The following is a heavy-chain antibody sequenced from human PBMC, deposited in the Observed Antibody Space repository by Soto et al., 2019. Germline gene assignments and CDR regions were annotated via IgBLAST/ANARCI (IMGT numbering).Heavy chain of an antibody. CDR1: GGSFSGYY. V-gene: IGHV4-34*01. CDR2: INHSGST. D-gene: IGHD3-10*01. J-gene: IGHJ5*02. CDR3: ARSGITMVRGVIITNWFDP. Sequence: LSLTCAVYGGSFSGYYWSWIRQPPGKGLEWIGEINHSGSTNYNPSLKSRVTISVDTSKNQFSLKLSSVTAADTAVYYCARSGITMVRGVIITNWFDPWGQGTLVTVSS.